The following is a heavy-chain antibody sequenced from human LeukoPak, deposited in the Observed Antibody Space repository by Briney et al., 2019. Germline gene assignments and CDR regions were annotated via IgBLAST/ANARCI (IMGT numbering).Heavy chain of an antibody. CDR2: INPNNGGT. V-gene: IGHV1-2*02. J-gene: IGHJ6*03. Sequence: ASVKVSCKASGYTFTGHYIHWVRQAPGQGLEWMGWINPNNGGTKYAQKFQGRVTMTRDTSISTAYMELSRLRSDDTAVYYCARDEDYDFWSDYYTYYYYYMDVWGKGTTVTVSS. CDR1: GYTFTGHY. D-gene: IGHD3-3*01. CDR3: ARDEDYDFWSDYYTYYYYYMDV.